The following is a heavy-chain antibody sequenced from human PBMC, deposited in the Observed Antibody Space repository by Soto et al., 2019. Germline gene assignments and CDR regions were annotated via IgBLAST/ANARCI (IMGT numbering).Heavy chain of an antibody. Sequence: ASVKVSCKASGYTFTSYGISWVRQAPGQGLEWMGWISAYNGNTNYAQKLQGRVTMTTDTSTSTAYMELRSLRSDDTAVYYCARDNTIFGVVILNWFDPWGQGTLVTVSS. CDR3: ARDNTIFGVVILNWFDP. CDR1: GYTFTSYG. CDR2: ISAYNGNT. V-gene: IGHV1-18*01. D-gene: IGHD3-3*01. J-gene: IGHJ5*02.